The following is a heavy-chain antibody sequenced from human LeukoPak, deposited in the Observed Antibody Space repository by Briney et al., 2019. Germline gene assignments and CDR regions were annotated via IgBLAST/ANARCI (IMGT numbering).Heavy chain of an antibody. CDR2: IYYSGST. Sequence: SETLSLTCTVSGGSISSSIYYWRWIRQPPGKGLEWIGSIYYSGSTYYSPSLKSRVTISVDTSKNQFSLKLSFVTAADTAVYYCARVRGDYGVPGTGFDPWGQGTLVTVSS. V-gene: IGHV4-39*07. J-gene: IGHJ5*02. D-gene: IGHD4-17*01. CDR3: ARVRGDYGVPGTGFDP. CDR1: GGSISSSIYY.